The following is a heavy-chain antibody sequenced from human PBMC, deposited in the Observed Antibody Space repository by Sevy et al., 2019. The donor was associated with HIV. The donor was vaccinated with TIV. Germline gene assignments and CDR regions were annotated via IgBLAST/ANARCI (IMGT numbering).Heavy chain of an antibody. V-gene: IGHV1-8*01. CDR1: GYSFPSHD. Sequence: ASVKVSCKASGYSFPSHDINCVRQASGQGLEWMGWMKPNSGNTGYAQKFKGRVTLTRNTSISTAYMEVSSLTSEDTAVYYCARTGGTFDVWGQGTMVTVSS. J-gene: IGHJ3*01. CDR3: ARTGGTFDV. CDR2: MKPNSGNT. D-gene: IGHD1-26*01.